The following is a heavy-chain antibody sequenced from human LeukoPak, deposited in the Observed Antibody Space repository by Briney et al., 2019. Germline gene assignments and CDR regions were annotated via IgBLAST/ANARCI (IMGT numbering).Heavy chain of an antibody. CDR1: GFTFSSYG. D-gene: IGHD2-2*01. J-gene: IGHJ4*02. CDR2: IRYDGSNK. V-gene: IGHV3-30*02. CDR3: AKDIQTDIVVVPAAMPDLYFDC. Sequence: GGSLRLSCAASGFTFSSYGMHWVRQAPGKGLEWVAFIRYDGSNKYYADSVKGRFTISRDNSKNTLYLQMNSLRAEDTAVYYCAKDIQTDIVVVPAAMPDLYFDCWGQGTLVTVSS.